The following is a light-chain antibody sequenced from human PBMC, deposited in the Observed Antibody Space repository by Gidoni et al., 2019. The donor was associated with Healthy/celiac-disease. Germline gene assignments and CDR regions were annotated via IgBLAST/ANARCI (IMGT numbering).Light chain of an antibody. CDR2: RNN. CDR1: SSNIGSNY. Sequence: QSVLTQPPSASGTPGQGVTISCSGSSSNIGSNYVYWYQQLPGTAPKLLIYRNNQRPSGVPDRFSGSKSGTSASRAISGLRSEDEADYYCAAWDDSLSGPVFGGGTKLTVL. V-gene: IGLV1-47*01. J-gene: IGLJ3*02. CDR3: AAWDDSLSGPV.